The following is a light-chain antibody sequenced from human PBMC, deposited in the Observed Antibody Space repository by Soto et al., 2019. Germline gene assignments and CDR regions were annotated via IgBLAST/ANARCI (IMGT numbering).Light chain of an antibody. CDR2: AAS. J-gene: IGKJ1*01. V-gene: IGKV1-39*01. CDR3: QQSYSPLT. CDR1: QSISSY. Sequence: DIQMTQSPSSLSASVVDRVTITCRASQSISSYLNWYQQKPGKAPKLLIYAASSLQSGVPSRFSGSGSGTDFTLTISSLQPEDFATYYCQQSYSPLTFGQGTKVDIK.